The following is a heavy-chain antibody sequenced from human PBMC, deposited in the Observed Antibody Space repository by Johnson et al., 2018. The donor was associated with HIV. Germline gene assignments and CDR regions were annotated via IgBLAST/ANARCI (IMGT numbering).Heavy chain of an antibody. CDR1: GFTVSSNY. V-gene: IGHV3-53*01. CDR2: IYSGGST. Sequence: VQLVESGGGLIQPGGSLRLSCAASGFTVSSNYMSWVRQAPGKGLEWVSVIYSGGSTYYADSVRGRFTISRDNSKNTLYLQMTSLRAEDTAVYYCVRGLLWFGELLEAFDIWGQGTMVTVSS. CDR3: VRGLLWFGELLEAFDI. J-gene: IGHJ3*02. D-gene: IGHD3-10*01.